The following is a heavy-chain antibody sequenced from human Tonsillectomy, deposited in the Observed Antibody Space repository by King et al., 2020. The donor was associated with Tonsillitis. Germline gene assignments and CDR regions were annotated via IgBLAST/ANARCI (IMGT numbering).Heavy chain of an antibody. V-gene: IGHV4-31*03. Sequence: QVQLQESGPGLVKPSQTLSLTCTVSGGSISSGGYYWSWIRQHPGKGLEWIGYIYYSGSTYYNPSLKSRFTISLDTSKNQFSLKLSSVTAADTAVYYCARDLIGDIRRVHGAFDIWGQGTMVTVSS. CDR1: GGSISSGGYY. CDR3: ARDLIGDIRRVHGAFDI. D-gene: IGHD3-22*01. CDR2: IYYSGST. J-gene: IGHJ3*02.